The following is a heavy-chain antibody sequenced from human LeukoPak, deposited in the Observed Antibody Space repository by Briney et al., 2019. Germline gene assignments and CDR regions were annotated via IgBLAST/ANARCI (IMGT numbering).Heavy chain of an antibody. D-gene: IGHD5-24*01. V-gene: IGHV3-48*03. Sequence: PGGSLRLSCAASGFTFSSYEMNWVRQAPGKVLEWVSYISSSGSTIYYADSVKGRFTISRDNAKNSLYLQMNSLRAEDTAVYYCAVATIKDYFDYWGQGTLVTVSS. CDR1: GFTFSSYE. CDR2: ISSSGSTI. J-gene: IGHJ4*02. CDR3: AVATIKDYFDY.